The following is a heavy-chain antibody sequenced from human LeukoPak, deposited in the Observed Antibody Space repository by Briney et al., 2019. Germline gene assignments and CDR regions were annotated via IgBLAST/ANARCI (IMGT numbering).Heavy chain of an antibody. Sequence: GGSLRLSCAASGFTFSSHAMSWVRQAPGKGLEWVSAISGSGGSTYYADSVKGRFTISRDNSKNTLYLQMNSLRAEDTAVYYCAKTNSNSVSSSWYMDWFDPWGQGTLVTVSS. J-gene: IGHJ5*02. CDR2: ISGSGGST. D-gene: IGHD6-13*01. CDR3: AKTNSNSVSSSWYMDWFDP. CDR1: GFTFSSHA. V-gene: IGHV3-23*01.